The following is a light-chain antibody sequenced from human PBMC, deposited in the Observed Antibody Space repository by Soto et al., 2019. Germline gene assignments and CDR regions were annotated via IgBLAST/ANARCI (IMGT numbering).Light chain of an antibody. Sequence: QLTQSPSFLSASVGDRVTITCRASQDISDYLAWYQKKPGKAPNLLIYEASTLQSGVPSRFSGSGSGTEFTLTISSLQPDDFATYYCQQSYSTFWTFGQGTKVDI. J-gene: IGKJ1*01. V-gene: IGKV1-9*01. CDR2: EAS. CDR3: QQSYSTFWT. CDR1: QDISDY.